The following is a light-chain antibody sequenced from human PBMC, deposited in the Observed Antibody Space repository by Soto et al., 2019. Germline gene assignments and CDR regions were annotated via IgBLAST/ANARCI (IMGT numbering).Light chain of an antibody. V-gene: IGKV1-27*01. CDR2: AAS. Sequence: DIQMTQSPSSLSASVGDRVTITCRASQGISDSLAWYQQKPGKVPRLLIYAASTLQSGVPSRFSGSGSGTDFSLTISGLQPEDVATYYCQNYNSAPFTFGPGAKVDIE. CDR3: QNYNSAPFT. J-gene: IGKJ3*01. CDR1: QGISDS.